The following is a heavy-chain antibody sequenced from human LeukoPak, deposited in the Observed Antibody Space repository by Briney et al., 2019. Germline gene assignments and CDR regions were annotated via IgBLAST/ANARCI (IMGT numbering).Heavy chain of an antibody. CDR3: AKHPKLAGYYFDY. CDR1: GFTFTAYA. J-gene: IGHJ4*02. Sequence: GGSLRLSCAASGFTFTAYAMSWVRQAPGKGLEWVSAISGSGGSTYYADSVKGRFTISRDNSKNTLYLQMNSLRAEDTAVYYCAKHPKLAGYYFDYWGQGTLVTVSS. D-gene: IGHD4-23*01. V-gene: IGHV3-23*01. CDR2: ISGSGGST.